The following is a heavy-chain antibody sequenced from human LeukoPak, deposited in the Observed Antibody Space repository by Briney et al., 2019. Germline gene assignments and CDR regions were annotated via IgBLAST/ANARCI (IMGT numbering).Heavy chain of an antibody. V-gene: IGHV1-2*02. J-gene: IGHJ4*02. D-gene: IGHD2-2*01. CDR1: GYTFTRYY. CDR3: ARLVVPAAMSFDY. Sequence: ASVKVSCKASGYTFTRYYMHWVRQAPGQGLEWMGWINPNSGGTNYAQKFQGRFTMTRDTSISTAYMELSRLRSDDTAVYYCARLVVPAAMSFDYWGQGTGVSVSS. CDR2: INPNSGGT.